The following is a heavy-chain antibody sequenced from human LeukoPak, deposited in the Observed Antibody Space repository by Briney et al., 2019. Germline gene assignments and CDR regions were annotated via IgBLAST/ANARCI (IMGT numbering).Heavy chain of an antibody. Sequence: GGSLRLSCAASGFTFSSYSMNWVRQAPGKGLEWVSSISSGSSYIYYADSVKGRFTISRDNAKNSLYLQMNSLRAEDTAVYYCARAYSGYDPFDYWGQGTLVTVSS. J-gene: IGHJ4*02. CDR1: GFTFSSYS. D-gene: IGHD5-12*01. CDR2: ISSGSSYI. CDR3: ARAYSGYDPFDY. V-gene: IGHV3-21*01.